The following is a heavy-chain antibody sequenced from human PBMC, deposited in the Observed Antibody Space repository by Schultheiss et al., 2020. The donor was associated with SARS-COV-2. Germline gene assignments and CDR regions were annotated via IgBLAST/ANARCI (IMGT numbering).Heavy chain of an antibody. V-gene: IGHV3-15*01. J-gene: IGHJ4*02. CDR1: GFTVSSNY. D-gene: IGHD4-17*01. CDR2: IKSKTDGGTT. CDR3: AKDRATYGDPKTVDY. Sequence: GGSLRLSCAASGFTVSSNYMSWVRQAPGKGLEWVGRIKSKTDGGTTDYAAPVKGRFTISRDDSKNTLYLQMNSLRAEDTAVYYCAKDRATYGDPKTVDYWGQGTLVTVSS.